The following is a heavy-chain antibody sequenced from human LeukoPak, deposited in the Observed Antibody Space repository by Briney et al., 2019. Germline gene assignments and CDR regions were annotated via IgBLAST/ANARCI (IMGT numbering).Heavy chain of an antibody. V-gene: IGHV5-51*01. D-gene: IGHD3-10*01. CDR3: ARSNYYGSGTKVDY. J-gene: IGHJ4*02. CDR2: IYPGNSDT. Sequence: GESLKISCKSSGYTFTNYWIAWVRQMPGKGLEWMGIIYPGNSDTRYGPSLQGQVTISADKSINTAYLQWSSLKASDTAMYYCARSNYYGSGTKVDYWGQGTLVTVSS. CDR1: GYTFTNYW.